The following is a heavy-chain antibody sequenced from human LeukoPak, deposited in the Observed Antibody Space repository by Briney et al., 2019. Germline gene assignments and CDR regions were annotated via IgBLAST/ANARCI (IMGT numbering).Heavy chain of an antibody. CDR2: IIPIFGTA. D-gene: IGHD3-3*01. CDR1: GYTFTGYY. V-gene: IGHV1-69*05. J-gene: IGHJ4*02. CDR3: ARGSPLLASYDFWSGYTLWDY. Sequence: ASVKVSCKASGYTFTGYYMHWVRQAPGQGLEWMGGIIPIFGTANYAQKFQGRVTITTDESTSTAYMELSSLRSEDTAVYYCARGSPLLASYDFWSGYTLWDYWGQGTLVTVSS.